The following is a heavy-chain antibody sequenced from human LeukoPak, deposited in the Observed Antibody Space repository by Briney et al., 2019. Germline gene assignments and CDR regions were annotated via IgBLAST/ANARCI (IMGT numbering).Heavy chain of an antibody. CDR3: ASYPVVEGSYYDSSDHVIVYFQH. D-gene: IGHD3-22*01. J-gene: IGHJ1*01. CDR1: GGTFSSYA. Sequence: SVKVSCKASGGTFSSYAISWVRQAPGQGLEWMGGIIPIFGTANYAQKFQGRVTITTDESTSTAYMELSSLRSEDTAVYYCASYPVVEGSYYDSSDHVIVYFQHWGQGTLVTVSS. V-gene: IGHV1-69*05. CDR2: IIPIFGTA.